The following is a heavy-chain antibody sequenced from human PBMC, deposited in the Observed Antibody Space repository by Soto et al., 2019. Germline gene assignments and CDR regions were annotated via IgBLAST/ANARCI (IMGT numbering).Heavy chain of an antibody. CDR2: IYYSGST. CDR3: ARHTQWELLSQEGY. D-gene: IGHD1-26*01. J-gene: IGHJ4*02. Sequence: SETLSLTCTVSGGSISSSSYYWGWIRQPPGQGLEGIGCIYYSGSTYYNPSLKSRVTISVDTSKNQCSLKLSSVTAADTAVYYCARHTQWELLSQEGYWGQGTLVTVSS. V-gene: IGHV4-39*01. CDR1: GGSISSSSYY.